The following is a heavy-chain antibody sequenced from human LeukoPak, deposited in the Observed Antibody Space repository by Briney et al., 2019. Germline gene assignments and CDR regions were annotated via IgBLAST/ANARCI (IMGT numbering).Heavy chain of an antibody. J-gene: IGHJ6*03. CDR2: IYYSGGA. V-gene: IGHV4-39*01. CDR3: ARHLGYSSSWYPDYYYYYYMDV. D-gene: IGHD6-13*01. Sequence: PSETLSLTSAVSGGSISSSSYYWGWIRQPPGKGLEWVGGIYYSGGAYYNPSLKSRVTISVDTSRNHFSLELSSVTAADTAVYYCARHLGYSSSWYPDYYYYYYMDVWGKGTTVTVSS. CDR1: GGSISSSSYY.